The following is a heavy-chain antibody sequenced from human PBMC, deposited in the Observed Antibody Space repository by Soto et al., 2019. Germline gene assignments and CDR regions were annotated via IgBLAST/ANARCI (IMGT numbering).Heavy chain of an antibody. CDR1: GHTFNVYY. CDR3: ARPALGVSGFRS. CDR2: INPNTGGT. J-gene: IGHJ5*02. Sequence: QVQLVQSGADVKRPGASVTVSCKTSGHTFNVYYIHWGRQAPGQDLEWMGYINPNTGGTDYAEKFQGRVTITRDTSISTAYMELRSLRSDDTAVYYCARPALGVSGFRSWGQGTLITVS. D-gene: IGHD6-19*01. V-gene: IGHV1-2*02.